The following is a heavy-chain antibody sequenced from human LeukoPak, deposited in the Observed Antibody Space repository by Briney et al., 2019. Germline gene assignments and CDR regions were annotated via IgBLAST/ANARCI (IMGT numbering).Heavy chain of an antibody. CDR1: GYTFTSYG. V-gene: IGHV1-18*01. CDR3: ARVTYTAMVWYYFDY. CDR2: ISAYDGNT. J-gene: IGHJ4*02. Sequence: GGSVKLSCTASGYTFTSYGMSWVRQAPGKGLEWMGWISAYDGNTNYAEKLKGRFTMTTDTSTSTAYMELRSLRSDDTAVYYCARVTYTAMVWYYFDYWGQGTLVTVSS. D-gene: IGHD5-18*01.